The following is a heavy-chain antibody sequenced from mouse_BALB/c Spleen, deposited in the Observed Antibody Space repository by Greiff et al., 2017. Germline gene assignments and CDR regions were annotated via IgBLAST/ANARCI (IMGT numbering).Heavy chain of an antibody. CDR2: ISSGGSYT. J-gene: IGHJ4*01. CDR3: ARGSNGDYYAMDY. V-gene: IGHV5-9-4*01. D-gene: IGHD1-1*02. CDR1: GFTFSSYA. Sequence: EVQGVESGGGLVKPGGSLKLSCAASGFTFSSYAMSWVRQSPEKRLEWVAEISSGGSYTYYPDTVTGRFTISRDNAKNTLYLEMSSLRSEDTAMYYCARGSNGDYYAMDYWGQGTSVTVSS.